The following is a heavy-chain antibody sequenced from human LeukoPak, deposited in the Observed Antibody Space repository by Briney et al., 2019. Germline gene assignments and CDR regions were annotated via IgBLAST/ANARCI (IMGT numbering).Heavy chain of an antibody. CDR3: AKAVGATTIYFDY. J-gene: IGHJ4*02. D-gene: IGHD1-26*01. CDR1: GFTFSNYG. Sequence: GSLRLSCVVSGFTFSNYGMSWVRQAPGKGLQCVATISADGGSTYYPDSVKGRFTISRDNSKNTLYLQMNSLRAEDTAVYYCAKAVGATTIYFDYWGQGTLVTVSS. CDR2: ISADGGST. V-gene: IGHV3-23*01.